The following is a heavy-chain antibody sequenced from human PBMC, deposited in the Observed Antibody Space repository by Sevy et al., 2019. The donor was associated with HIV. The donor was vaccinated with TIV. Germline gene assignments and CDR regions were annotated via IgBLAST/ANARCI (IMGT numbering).Heavy chain of an antibody. CDR3: AKSPLRYYHFWSGYSTDYFDY. J-gene: IGHJ4*02. V-gene: IGHV3-23*01. CDR1: GFTFSSYA. CDR2: ISGSGGST. D-gene: IGHD3-3*01. Sequence: GVSLRLSCAASGFTFSSYAMSWVRQAPGKGLEWVSAISGSGGSTYYADSVKGRFTISRDNSKNTLYLQMNSLRAEDTAVYYCAKSPLRYYHFWSGYSTDYFDYWGQGTLVTVSS.